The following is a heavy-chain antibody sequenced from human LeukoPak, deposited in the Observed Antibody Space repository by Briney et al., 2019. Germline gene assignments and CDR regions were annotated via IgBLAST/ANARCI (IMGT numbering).Heavy chain of an antibody. CDR1: GFTFSSYW. V-gene: IGHV3-74*01. CDR2: TNSDGGST. D-gene: IGHD4-17*01. J-gene: IGHJ4*02. CDR3: ARSPYGGYGDN. Sequence: GRSLRLSCAASGFTFSSYWMHWVRQPPGKGLVWVSRTNSDGGSTTYADSVKGRFTISRDNARNTLYLQMNSLRAEDTAVYYCARSPYGGYGDNWGQGTLVTVSS.